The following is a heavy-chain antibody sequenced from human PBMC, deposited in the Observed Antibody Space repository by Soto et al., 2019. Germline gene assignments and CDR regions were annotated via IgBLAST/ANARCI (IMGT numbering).Heavy chain of an antibody. D-gene: IGHD3-22*01. CDR2: INAGNGNT. J-gene: IGHJ6*02. Sequence: QVQLVQSGAEEKKPGASVKVSCKASGYTFTSYAMHWVRQAPGQRLEWMGWINAGNGNTKYSQKFQGRVTITRDTSASTAYMELSSLRSEDTAVYYCARNMITMIVDDRPMDVWGQGTTVTVSS. CDR1: GYTFTSYA. CDR3: ARNMITMIVDDRPMDV. V-gene: IGHV1-3*05.